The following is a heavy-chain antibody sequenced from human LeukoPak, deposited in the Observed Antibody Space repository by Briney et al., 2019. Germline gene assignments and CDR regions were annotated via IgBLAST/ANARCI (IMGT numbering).Heavy chain of an antibody. CDR3: ARILNPYSSPFDP. CDR1: GGSISSSSYY. J-gene: IGHJ5*02. CDR2: IYHSGST. Sequence: NPSETLSLTCTVSGGSISSSSYYWGWIRQPPGKGLEWIGEIYHSGSTNYNPSLKSRVTISVDKSKDQFSLKLSSVTAADTAVYYCARILNPYSSPFDPWGQGTLVTVSS. V-gene: IGHV4-39*07. D-gene: IGHD6-13*01.